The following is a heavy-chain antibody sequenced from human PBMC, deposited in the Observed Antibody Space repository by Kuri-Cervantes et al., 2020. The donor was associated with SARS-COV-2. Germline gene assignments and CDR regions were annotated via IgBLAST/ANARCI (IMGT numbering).Heavy chain of an antibody. Sequence: ASVKVSCKASGYTFTSYGISWVRQAPGQGLEWMGWINPNTGGTNYAQKFQGRVTMTRDTSIRTAYMELSRLRSDDTAVYYCARDLFEKTYDFWSGIFDYWGQGTLVTVSS. CDR2: INPNTGGT. CDR1: GYTFTSYG. V-gene: IGHV1-2*02. CDR3: ARDLFEKTYDFWSGIFDY. J-gene: IGHJ4*02. D-gene: IGHD3-3*01.